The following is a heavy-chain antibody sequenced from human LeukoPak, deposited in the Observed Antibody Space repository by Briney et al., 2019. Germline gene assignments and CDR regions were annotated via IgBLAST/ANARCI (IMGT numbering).Heavy chain of an antibody. CDR3: AKGENGDSAFDI. J-gene: IGHJ3*02. V-gene: IGHV3-23*01. CDR2: ITDSGGNT. Sequence: GGSPRLSCAASGFTFSSYAMNWVRQAPGKGLEWVSSITDSGGNTYSADSVRGRFTISRDNSKNTLHLQMNSLRAEDTAVYYCAKGENGDSAFDIWGQGTMVTVSS. CDR1: GFTFSSYA. D-gene: IGHD7-27*01.